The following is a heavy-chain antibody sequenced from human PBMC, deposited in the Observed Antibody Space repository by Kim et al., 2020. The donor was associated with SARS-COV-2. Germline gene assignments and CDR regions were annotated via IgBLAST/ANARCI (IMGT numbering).Heavy chain of an antibody. V-gene: IGHV3-23*01. CDR2: ISGSGGST. J-gene: IGHJ6*02. CDR1: GFTFSSYA. CDR3: AKDWGGGSPKRYSKMDV. Sequence: GGSLRLSCAASGFTFSSYAMSWVRQAPGKGLEWVSAISGSGGSTYYADSVKGRFTISRDNSKNTLYLQMNSLRAEDTAVYYCAKDWGGGSPKRYSKMDVWGQGTTVTVSS. D-gene: IGHD2-15*01.